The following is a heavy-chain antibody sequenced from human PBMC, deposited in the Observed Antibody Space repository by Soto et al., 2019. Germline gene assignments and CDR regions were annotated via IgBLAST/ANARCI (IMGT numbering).Heavy chain of an antibody. Sequence: QVQLVQSGAEVKKPGSSVKVSCTASGGTFSSYAISWLRQSPGQGLEWVGGIIRIFGTANYAQKFQGRITITAVETTNTAYMTLRSLRAEDTAVHYCSRRGAQYSSTTNYYYHYGMDVWGQGTTVTVSS. CDR2: IIRIFGTA. CDR3: SRRGAQYSSTTNYYYHYGMDV. V-gene: IGHV1-69*01. CDR1: GGTFSSYA. D-gene: IGHD6-13*01. J-gene: IGHJ6*02.